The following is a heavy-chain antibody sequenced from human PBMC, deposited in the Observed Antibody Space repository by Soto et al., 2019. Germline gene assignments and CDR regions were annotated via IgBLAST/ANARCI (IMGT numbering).Heavy chain of an antibody. Sequence: EVQLLESGGGLVQPGGSLRLSCAASGFTFSSYAMSWVRQAPGKGLEWVSAISGSGGSTYYADSVKGRFTISRDNSKNPLYLQMNILRAEDTAVYYCAKAGGFGGYWYFDLWGRGTLVTVSS. D-gene: IGHD3-10*01. CDR3: AKAGGFGGYWYFDL. V-gene: IGHV3-23*01. J-gene: IGHJ2*01. CDR2: ISGSGGST. CDR1: GFTFSSYA.